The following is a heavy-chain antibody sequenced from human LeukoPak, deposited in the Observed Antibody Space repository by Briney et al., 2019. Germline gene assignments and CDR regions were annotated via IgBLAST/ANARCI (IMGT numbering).Heavy chain of an antibody. V-gene: IGHV3-30*18. D-gene: IGHD3-10*01. CDR1: GFTFSSYG. J-gene: IGHJ4*02. CDR2: ISYDGSNK. CDR3: AKDLGEGSAADY. Sequence: GGSLRLSCAASGFTFSSYGMHWGRQAPGKGLEWVAVISYDGSNKYYADSVKGRFTISRDNSKNTLYLQMNSLRAEDTAVYYCAKDLGEGSAADYWGQGTLVSVSS.